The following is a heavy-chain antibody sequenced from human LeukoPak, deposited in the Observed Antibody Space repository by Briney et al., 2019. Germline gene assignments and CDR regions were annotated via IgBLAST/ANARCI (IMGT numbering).Heavy chain of an antibody. CDR3: ARRLVTAGITDFFDS. CDR2: ISPAGDST. J-gene: IGHJ4*02. CDR1: GFTFSAYE. V-gene: IGHV3-23*01. D-gene: IGHD2-2*01. Sequence: GGSLRLSCATSGFTFSAYEMNWVRQAPGKGLEWVSAISPAGDSTTDADSVKGRFTISRDNSKSTLYLQMNGLTAEDTALYYCARRLVTAGITDFFDSWGQGTLVSVSS.